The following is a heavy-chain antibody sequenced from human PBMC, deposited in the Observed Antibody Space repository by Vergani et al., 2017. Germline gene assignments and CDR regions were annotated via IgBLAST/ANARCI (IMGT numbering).Heavy chain of an antibody. CDR3: ARDPKSYCSGGSCFSVWGAFDI. Sequence: QVQLQESGPGLVKPPGTLSLTCAVSGDSFRSNKWWTWVRQSPGKTLEWFGEISHSGSTNYNPSLKGRVTLSLDTSKNQFSLRLSSVTAADTAVYYCARDPKSYCSGGSCFSVWGAFDIWGRGTTVTVSS. V-gene: IGHV4-4*03. CDR2: ISHSGST. CDR1: GDSFRSNKW. D-gene: IGHD2-15*01. J-gene: IGHJ3*02.